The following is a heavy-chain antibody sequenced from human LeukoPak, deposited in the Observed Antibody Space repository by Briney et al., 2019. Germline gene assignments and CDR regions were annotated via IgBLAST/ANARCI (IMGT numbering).Heavy chain of an antibody. CDR3: ASVDFDY. V-gene: IGHV3-30-3*01. CDR1: GFTFSSYA. Sequence: PGGSLRLSCAASGFTFSSYAMHWVRQAPGKGLEWVAVISYDGSNKYYADSVKGRFTISRDNSKNTLYLQMNSLRAEDTAVYYCASVDFDYWGQGTLVTVSP. J-gene: IGHJ4*02. CDR2: ISYDGSNK.